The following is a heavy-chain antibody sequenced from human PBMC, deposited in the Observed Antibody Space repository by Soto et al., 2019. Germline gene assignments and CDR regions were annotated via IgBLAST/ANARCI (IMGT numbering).Heavy chain of an antibody. Sequence: GGSLILSCAASGFTFSSYSMNWVRQAPGKGLEWVSSISSSSSYIYYADSVKGRFTISRDNAKNSLYLQMNSLRAEDTAVYYCARGGRMVVTAYFDYWGQGTLVTVSS. CDR2: ISSSSSYI. V-gene: IGHV3-21*01. D-gene: IGHD2-21*02. CDR3: ARGGRMVVTAYFDY. CDR1: GFTFSSYS. J-gene: IGHJ4*02.